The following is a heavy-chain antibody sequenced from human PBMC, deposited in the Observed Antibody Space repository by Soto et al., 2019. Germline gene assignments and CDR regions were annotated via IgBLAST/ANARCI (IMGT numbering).Heavy chain of an antibody. V-gene: IGHV3-30*03. D-gene: IGHD1-26*01. CDR2: ISYDGSNK. J-gene: IGHJ4*02. CDR3: ARSPYSVSCLAYFDY. Sequence: QVQLVESGGGVVQPGRSLRLSCAASGFTFSSYGMHWVRQAPGKGLEWVAVISYDGSNKYYADSVKGRFTISRDNSKNALYLPMNSLRAEETAVYCCARSPYSVSCLAYFDYWGQGTLVTVSS. CDR1: GFTFSSYG.